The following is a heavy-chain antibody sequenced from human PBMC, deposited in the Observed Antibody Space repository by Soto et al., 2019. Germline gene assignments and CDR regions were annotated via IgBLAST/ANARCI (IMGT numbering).Heavy chain of an antibody. CDR1: GFTFSSYG. V-gene: IGHV3-23*01. Sequence: GGSLRLSCAASGFTFSSYGMSWVRQAPGKGLEWVSTISTSGSSTYYADSVKGRFTISRDNSKNTLYLQMNSLRAEDTAVYYCAKDGLGAYSYGSYYFDYWGQGTLVTVSS. J-gene: IGHJ4*01. CDR2: ISTSGSST. D-gene: IGHD5-18*01. CDR3: AKDGLGAYSYGSYYFDY.